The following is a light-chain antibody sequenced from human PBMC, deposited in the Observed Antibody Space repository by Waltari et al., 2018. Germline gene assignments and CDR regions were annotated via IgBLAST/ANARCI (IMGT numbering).Light chain of an antibody. V-gene: IGLV3-1*01. CDR2: QDN. CDR1: QLPGKY. J-gene: IGLJ2*01. Sequence: SFELTQTPSVSVTPGKTASITCSGEQLPGKYVSRYQHKAGQSPVLVIYQDNMRPSWIPERFSGFHSGNTVTLTISGTPSLDEADYYCAAWDNSTFVVFGGGTKVTVL. CDR3: AAWDNSTFVV.